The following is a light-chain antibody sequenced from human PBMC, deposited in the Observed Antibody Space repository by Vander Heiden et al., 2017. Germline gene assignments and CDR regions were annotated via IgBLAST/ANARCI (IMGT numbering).Light chain of an antibody. CDR3: QSYDSSLSGSL. CDR1: RSNIGAPYD. J-gene: IGLJ3*02. CDR2: GNN. V-gene: IGLV1-40*01. Sequence: QSVLTQPPSASGPPGQRVTGPCTGTRSNIGAPYDVHWYQQLPGAAPKLLIYGNNNRPSGVPDRFSGSKSGTSASLAITGLQAEDEADYYCQSYDSSLSGSLFGGGTKVTVL.